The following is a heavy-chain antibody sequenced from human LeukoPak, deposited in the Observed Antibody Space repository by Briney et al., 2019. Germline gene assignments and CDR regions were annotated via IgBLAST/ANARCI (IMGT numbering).Heavy chain of an antibody. Sequence: ASVKVSCKASGYTFTGYYMHWVRQAPGQGLEWRGWINPNSGGTNYAQKFQGRVTMTRDTSISTAYMELSRLRSDDTAVYYCARDVNPGVGYCSGGSCYEVANWFDPWGQGTLVTVSS. V-gene: IGHV1-2*02. J-gene: IGHJ5*02. CDR1: GYTFTGYY. CDR2: INPNSGGT. D-gene: IGHD2-15*01. CDR3: ARDVNPGVGYCSGGSCYEVANWFDP.